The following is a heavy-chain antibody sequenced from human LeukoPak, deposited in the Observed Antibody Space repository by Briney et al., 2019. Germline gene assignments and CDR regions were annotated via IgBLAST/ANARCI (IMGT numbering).Heavy chain of an antibody. CDR2: IYSGGST. J-gene: IGHJ4*02. V-gene: IGHV3-53*01. D-gene: IGHD3-9*01. Sequence: GGSLRLSSAASGFTVSSNYMSWVRQAPGKGLEWVSVIYSGGSTYYADSVKGRFTISRDNSKNTLYLQMNSLRAEDTAVYYCARRAYDILTGREDWGQGTLVTVSS. CDR3: ARRAYDILTGRED. CDR1: GFTVSSNY.